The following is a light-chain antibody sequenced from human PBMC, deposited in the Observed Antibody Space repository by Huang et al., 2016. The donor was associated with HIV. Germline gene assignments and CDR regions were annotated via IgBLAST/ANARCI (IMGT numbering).Light chain of an antibody. CDR2: GAS. V-gene: IGKV3-15*01. Sequence: EIEMTQSPAILSVSPGERAPLSCRASQSVNSDLAWYLQKPGQAPRLLLYGASTRAIGIPAKFNGTGSGTEFSLSISNLQSDDFGVYYCQQYNDWPPLTFGGGTKVEI. CDR3: QQYNDWPPLT. J-gene: IGKJ4*01. CDR1: QSVNSD.